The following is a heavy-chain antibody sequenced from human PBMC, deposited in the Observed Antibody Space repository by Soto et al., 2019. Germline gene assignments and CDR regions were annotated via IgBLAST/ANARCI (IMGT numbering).Heavy chain of an antibody. V-gene: IGHV3-30-3*01. CDR1: GFTFSSYA. CDR2: ISYDGSNK. CDR3: ARDPTDTAMVYFDY. J-gene: IGHJ4*02. Sequence: GGSLRLSCAASGFTFSSYAMHWVRQAPGKGLEWVAVISYDGSNKYYADSVKGRFTISRDNSKNTLYLQMNSLRAEDTAVYYCARDPTDTAMVYFDYWGQGTLVTVSS. D-gene: IGHD5-18*01.